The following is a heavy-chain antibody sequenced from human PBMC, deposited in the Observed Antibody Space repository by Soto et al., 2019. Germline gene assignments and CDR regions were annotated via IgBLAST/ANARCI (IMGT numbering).Heavy chain of an antibody. CDR2: IFYSGST. CDR1: GGSISSYY. J-gene: IGHJ4*02. V-gene: IGHV4-59*01. CDR3: ARDGYYYDSSGYQRVYYFDY. Sequence: SETLSLTCPVSGGSISSYYWSWIRQPPGKGLEWIGYIFYSGSTNYNPSLKSRVTISVDTSKNQFSLKLSSVTAADTAVYYCARDGYYYDSSGYQRVYYFDYWGQGTLVTVSS. D-gene: IGHD3-22*01.